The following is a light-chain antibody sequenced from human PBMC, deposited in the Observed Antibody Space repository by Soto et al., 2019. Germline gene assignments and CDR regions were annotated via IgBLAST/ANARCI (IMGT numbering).Light chain of an antibody. CDR2: DAS. CDR3: QQRSNWPGT. Sequence: EIVLTQSPGTLSLSPGERATLSCIASQSVSTSYVAWYQQKFGQAPRLLIYDASNRATGIPARFGGSGSGTDFTLTINSLEPEDFAVYYCQQRSNWPGTFGPGTKVDI. CDR1: QSVSTSY. V-gene: IGKV3-11*01. J-gene: IGKJ3*01.